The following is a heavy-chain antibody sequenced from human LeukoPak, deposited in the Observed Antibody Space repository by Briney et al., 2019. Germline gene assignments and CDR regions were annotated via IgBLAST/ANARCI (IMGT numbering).Heavy chain of an antibody. D-gene: IGHD6-13*01. CDR1: GFTFDDYA. CDR2: ISWNSGSI. J-gene: IGHJ4*02. CDR3: AKDFRGAAAGSFFDY. Sequence: GRSLRLSCAASGFTFDDYAMHWVRQAPGKGLEWVSGISWNSGSIGYADSVKGRFTISRDNAENSLYLQMNSLRAEDTALYYCAKDFRGAAAGSFFDYWGQGTLVTVSS. V-gene: IGHV3-9*01.